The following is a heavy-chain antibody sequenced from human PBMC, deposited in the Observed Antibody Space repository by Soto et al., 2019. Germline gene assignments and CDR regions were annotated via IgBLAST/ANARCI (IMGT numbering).Heavy chain of an antibody. J-gene: IGHJ4*02. Sequence: QVQLVEAGGGVVQPGRPLRLSCAASGFTFRSYVMHGVRQAPGKGLEWVAVVWYDGSNNYYADSVKGRFTITRDNSKNTLYLQMHRLRAEDTAVYSCARDLQSSGWRHGYWVQGTLVTVSS. CDR2: VWYDGSNN. D-gene: IGHD6-19*01. V-gene: IGHV3-33*01. CDR3: ARDLQSSGWRHGY. CDR1: GFTFRSYV.